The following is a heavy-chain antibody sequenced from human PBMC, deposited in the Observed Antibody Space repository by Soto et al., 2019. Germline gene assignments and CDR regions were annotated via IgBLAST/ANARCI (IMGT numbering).Heavy chain of an antibody. J-gene: IGHJ5*02. CDR3: ARGATMVRGVIIGGSWFDP. CDR2: IYHSGST. CDR1: GCSISSGGYS. V-gene: IGHV4-30-2*01. D-gene: IGHD3-10*01. Sequence: SETLSLTCAVSGCSISSGGYSWSWIRQPPGKGLEWIGYIYHSGSTYYNPSLKSRVTISVDRSKNQFSLKLSSVTAAHTAVYYCARGATMVRGVIIGGSWFDPWGQGTLVTVSS.